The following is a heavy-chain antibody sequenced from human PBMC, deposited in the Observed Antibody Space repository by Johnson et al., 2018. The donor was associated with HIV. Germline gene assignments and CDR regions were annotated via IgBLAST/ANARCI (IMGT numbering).Heavy chain of an antibody. D-gene: IGHD1-26*01. CDR1: GFTFSSYD. CDR3: AKAWELLGRRAALDI. CDR2: ISSNGGST. V-gene: IGHV3-64*01. J-gene: IGHJ3*02. Sequence: EKLVESGGGVVRPGGSLRLSCAASGFTFSSYDMHWVRQAPGKGLEYVSAISSNGGSTYYANSVKGRFTISRDNSKNTLYLQMESLRVEDTAIYYCAKAWELLGRRAALDIWGQGTMVTVSS.